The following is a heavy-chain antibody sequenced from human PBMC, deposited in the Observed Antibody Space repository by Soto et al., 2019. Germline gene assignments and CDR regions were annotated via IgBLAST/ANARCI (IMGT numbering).Heavy chain of an antibody. CDR1: GFTFSSYA. D-gene: IGHD3-3*01. CDR2: ISDSGGST. Sequence: GGSLRLSCAASGFTFSSYAMSWVRQAPGKGLEWVPAISDSGGSTYYADSVKGRFTISRDNSKNTLYLQMNSLRAEDTAVYYCAKDFWSGYYAFDIWGQGTMVTVSS. V-gene: IGHV3-23*01. CDR3: AKDFWSGYYAFDI. J-gene: IGHJ3*02.